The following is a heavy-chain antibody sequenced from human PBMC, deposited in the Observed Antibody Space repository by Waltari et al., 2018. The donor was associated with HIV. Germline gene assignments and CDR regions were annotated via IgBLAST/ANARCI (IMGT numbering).Heavy chain of an antibody. J-gene: IGHJ2*01. CDR2: IYSSGST. CDR3: AKDIRPGWYFDL. Sequence: EEQLVESGGGLVQPGGSLSLSCAASGFTVGRHYMTWVSQAPGKGLEWVSVIYSSGSTYYADSVKGRFTISRDNSKNTLYLQMNSLRAEDTAVYYCAKDIRPGWYFDLWGRGTLVTVSS. V-gene: IGHV3-66*01. CDR1: GFTVGRHY.